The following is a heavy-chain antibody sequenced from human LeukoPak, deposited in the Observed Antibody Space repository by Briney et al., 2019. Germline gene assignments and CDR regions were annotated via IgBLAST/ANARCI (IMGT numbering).Heavy chain of an antibody. CDR2: TYYRSKWYN. D-gene: IGHD5-12*01. CDR3: ARELRATRTLVGWFDP. J-gene: IGHJ5*02. V-gene: IGHV6-1*01. Sequence: SQTLSLTCAISVDSVSSNSAAWNWIRQSPSRGLEWLGRTYYRSKWYNDYAVSVKSRITINPDTSKNQFSLQLNSVTPEDTAVYYCARELRATRTLVGWFDPWGQGTLVTVSS. CDR1: VDSVSSNSAA.